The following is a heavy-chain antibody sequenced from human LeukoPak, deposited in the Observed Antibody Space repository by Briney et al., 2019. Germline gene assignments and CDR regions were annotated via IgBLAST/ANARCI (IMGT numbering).Heavy chain of an antibody. CDR3: ARVFRGAVTSNWFDP. D-gene: IGHD4-17*01. V-gene: IGHV4-59*01. J-gene: IGHJ5*02. Sequence: PSETLSLTCTVSGGSINGYFWTWIRHPPGKGLEWIGYISDSGSTNYNPSLKSRVTLSVDSSNTEFSLRLNSVTAADTAVYYCARVFRGAVTSNWFDPWGQGTPVTVSS. CDR1: GGSINGYF. CDR2: ISDSGST.